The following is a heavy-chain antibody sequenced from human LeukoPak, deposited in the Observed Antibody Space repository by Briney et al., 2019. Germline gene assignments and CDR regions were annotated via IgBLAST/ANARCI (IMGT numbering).Heavy chain of an antibody. V-gene: IGHV3-30-3*01. Sequence: GRSLRLSCAASGFTFSSYAMHWVRQAPGKGLEWVAIISYDGSNKYYADSVKGRFTISRDNSKNTLYLQMNSLRAEDTALYYCAITSGSSFDFWGQGTLVTVSS. CDR2: ISYDGSNK. CDR3: AITSGSSFDF. D-gene: IGHD1-26*01. CDR1: GFTFSSYA. J-gene: IGHJ4*02.